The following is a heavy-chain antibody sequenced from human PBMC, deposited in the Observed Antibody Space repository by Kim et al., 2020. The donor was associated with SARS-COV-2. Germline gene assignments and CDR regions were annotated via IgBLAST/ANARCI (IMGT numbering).Heavy chain of an antibody. J-gene: IGHJ4*02. CDR3: LKGGWGWYWDY. CDR2: IDGSDGTT. D-gene: IGHD2-8*02. Sequence: GGSLRLSCTTSGFTFTGLAMSWVRQAPGKGLEWVSSIDGSDGTTYYVDSVKGRFSISRDDSKNTLYLQMSTLRADDTAAYYCLKGGWGWYWDYWGQGTLVTVSS. V-gene: IGHV3-23*01. CDR1: GFTFTGLA.